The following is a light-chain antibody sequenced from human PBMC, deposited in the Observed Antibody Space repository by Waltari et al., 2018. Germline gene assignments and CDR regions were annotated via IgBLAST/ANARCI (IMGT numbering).Light chain of an antibody. CDR1: SSDVGGYNY. Sequence: QSALTQPASVSGSPGQSITISCTGTSSDVGGYNYVSWYQQHPGKAPKLLIYDVDYRPSGVSNRFSGSKTVNTASLTSSGRQAVDEAVYYCASFTGNVVFGGGTKLTVL. V-gene: IGLV2-14*03. CDR3: ASFTGNVV. CDR2: DVD. J-gene: IGLJ2*01.